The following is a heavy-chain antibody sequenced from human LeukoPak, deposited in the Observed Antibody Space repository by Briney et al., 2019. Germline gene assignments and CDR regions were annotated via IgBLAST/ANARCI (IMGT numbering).Heavy chain of an antibody. CDR1: GGSFSSYY. J-gene: IGHJ3*02. CDR2: IYDSGST. CDR3: ASLTTADAFDI. Sequence: SETLSLTCTVSGGSFSSYYWSWIRQPPGKGLEWIGYIYDSGSTNYNPSLKSRVTISVDTSKNQFSLKVSSVTAANTAVYYCASLTTADAFDIWGQGTMVTVSS. D-gene: IGHD3-22*01. V-gene: IGHV4-59*01.